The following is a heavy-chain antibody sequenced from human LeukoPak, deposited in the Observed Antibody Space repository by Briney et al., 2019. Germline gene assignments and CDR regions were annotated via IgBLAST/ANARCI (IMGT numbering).Heavy chain of an antibody. J-gene: IGHJ4*02. CDR1: GVSISSGDYY. CDR2: TYYSGTT. Sequence: SQTLSLTCTVSGVSISSGDYYWSWIRRPPGKGLEWIGYTYYSGTTYYNPSLKSRVTISLDTSKNQFSLKLSSVTAADTAVYYCAKVGDAATLHFDYWGQGTLVTVSS. D-gene: IGHD3-16*01. CDR3: AKVGDAATLHFDY. V-gene: IGHV4-30-4*01.